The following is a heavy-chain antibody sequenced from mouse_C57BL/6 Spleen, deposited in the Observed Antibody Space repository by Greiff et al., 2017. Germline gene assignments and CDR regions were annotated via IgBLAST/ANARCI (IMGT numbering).Heavy chain of an antibody. CDR3: ASGVDYGGNWYFDV. CDR2: IHPNSGST. CDR1: GYTFTSYW. D-gene: IGHD2-4*01. Sequence: QVQLQQPGAELVKPGASVKLSCKASGYTFTSYWMHWVKQRPGQGLEWIGMIHPNSGSTNYNEKFKSKATLTVDKSSSTAYMQLSSLTSEDSAVYYCASGVDYGGNWYFDVWGTGTTVTVSS. J-gene: IGHJ1*03. V-gene: IGHV1-64*01.